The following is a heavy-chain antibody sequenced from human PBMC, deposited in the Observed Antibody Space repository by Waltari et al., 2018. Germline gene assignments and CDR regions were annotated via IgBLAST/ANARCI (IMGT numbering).Heavy chain of an antibody. CDR3: ARQVVTPYFDY. Sequence: QLQLQESVPGLVKPSETLSLTCTVSGGSISSSRYYWGWIRPPPGKGLEWIGSIYYSGSTYYNPSLKSRVTISVDTSKNQFSLKLSSVTAADTAVYYCARQVVTPYFDYWGQGTLVTVSS. J-gene: IGHJ4*02. CDR2: IYYSGST. CDR1: GGSISSSRYY. D-gene: IGHD2-21*02. V-gene: IGHV4-39*01.